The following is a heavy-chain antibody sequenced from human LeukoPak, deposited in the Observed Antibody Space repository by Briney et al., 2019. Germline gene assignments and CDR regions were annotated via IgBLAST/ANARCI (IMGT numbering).Heavy chain of an antibody. CDR3: ARWEVRLNAFEM. CDR2: IYHSGST. Sequence: SETLSLTCTVSGDSISSGGYYWSWIRQPPGKGLEWIGYIYHSGSTYYNPSLKSRVTISVDRSKNQFSLKLSSVTAADTAVHYCARWEVRLNAFEMWGQGTMVTVSS. CDR1: GDSISSGGYY. V-gene: IGHV4-30-2*01. J-gene: IGHJ3*02. D-gene: IGHD3-10*01.